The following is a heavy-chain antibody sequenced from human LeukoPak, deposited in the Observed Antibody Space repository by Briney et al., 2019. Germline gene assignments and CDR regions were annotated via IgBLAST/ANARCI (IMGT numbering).Heavy chain of an antibody. V-gene: IGHV3-53*01. CDR1: GFTVSSNY. CDR3: ARDRGYCDGPGNYGMDV. Sequence: GGSLRLSCAASGFTVSSNYMSWVRQAPGKGLEWVSVIYSGGSTYYADSVKGRFTISRDNSKNTLYLQMNSLRAEDTAVYYCARDRGYCDGPGNYGMDVWGKGTTVTVSS. J-gene: IGHJ6*04. CDR2: IYSGGST. D-gene: IGHD5-18*01.